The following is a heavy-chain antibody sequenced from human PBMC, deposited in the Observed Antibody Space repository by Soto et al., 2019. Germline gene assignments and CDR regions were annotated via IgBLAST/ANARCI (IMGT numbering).Heavy chain of an antibody. CDR3: ARFMHSSSSGGYYYYGMDV. CDR2: TYYRSKWYN. D-gene: IGHD6-6*01. J-gene: IGHJ6*02. V-gene: IGHV6-1*01. Sequence: PSQTLSLTCAISGDSVSSNSAAWNWIRQSPSRGLEWLGRTYYRSKWYNDYAVSVKSRITINPDTSKNQFSLQLNSVTPEDTAVYYCARFMHSSSSGGYYYYGMDVWGQGXTVTVYS. CDR1: GDSVSSNSAA.